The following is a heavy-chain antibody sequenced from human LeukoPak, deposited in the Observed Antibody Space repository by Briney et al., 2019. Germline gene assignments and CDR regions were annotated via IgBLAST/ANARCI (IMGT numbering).Heavy chain of an antibody. V-gene: IGHV3-21*01. D-gene: IGHD3-22*01. J-gene: IGHJ4*02. Sequence: GGSLRLSCAASGFTFRSYSMNWVRQAPGKGLEWVSSISSSGSYIYYADSVKGRFTISRDNAKNSLYLQVNSLRAEDAAVYYCARVFYDSSARGNHFDHWGQGTLVTVSS. CDR1: GFTFRSYS. CDR2: ISSSGSYI. CDR3: ARVFYDSSARGNHFDH.